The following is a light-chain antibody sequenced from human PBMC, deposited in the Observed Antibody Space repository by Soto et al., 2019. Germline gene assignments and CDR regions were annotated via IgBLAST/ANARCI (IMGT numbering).Light chain of an antibody. CDR3: AAWDDSLNGWV. CDR2: SNN. J-gene: IGLJ3*02. CDR1: SSKIGSNT. V-gene: IGLV1-44*01. Sequence: QSVLTQPPSASGTPGQRVTIPCSGSSSKIGSNTVNWYQQLPGTAPKLLIYSNNQRPSGVSDRFPGSKSGTSASLAISGLQSEDEADYYCAAWDDSLNGWVFGGGTKLTVL.